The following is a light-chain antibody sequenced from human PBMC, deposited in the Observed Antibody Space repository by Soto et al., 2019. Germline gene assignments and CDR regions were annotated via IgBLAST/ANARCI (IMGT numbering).Light chain of an antibody. Sequence: QSALTQPPSASGSPGQSVTISCTGASSDVGGYNYVSWYQQHPGKAPKLMIYEVTKRPSGVPDRFSGSKSGNTASLTVSGLQPEDEADYYCSSYAGSTNAYVFGTGTKVTVL. CDR1: SSDVGGYNY. V-gene: IGLV2-8*01. J-gene: IGLJ1*01. CDR3: SSYAGSTNAYV. CDR2: EVT.